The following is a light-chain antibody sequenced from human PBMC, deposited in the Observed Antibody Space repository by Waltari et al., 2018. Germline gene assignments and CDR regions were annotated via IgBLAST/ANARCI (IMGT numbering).Light chain of an antibody. Sequence: DIQMTQSPSSLSASVGDRVTITCQASQDISNYLNWYQQKPGKAPKLLIYDASNLETGVPSRFSGSGSGTDFTFTISSLQPEDVAVYYCQQCYSTPLTFGGGTKVEIK. CDR3: QQCYSTPLT. CDR1: QDISNY. CDR2: DAS. J-gene: IGKJ4*01. V-gene: IGKV1-33*01.